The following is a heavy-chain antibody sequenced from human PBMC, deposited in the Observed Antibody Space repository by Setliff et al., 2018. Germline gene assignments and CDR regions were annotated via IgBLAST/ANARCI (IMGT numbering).Heavy chain of an antibody. V-gene: IGHV7-4-1*02. Sequence: ASVKVSCKASGGTFSSYGISWVRQAPGQRLEWMGWINTNTGNPSYAQGFTGRFVFSLDTSVSTAYLQISSLKAEDTALYYCARASRFGTIKYRGDYYMDVWGKGTTVTVSS. CDR1: GGTFSSYG. CDR2: INTNTGNP. J-gene: IGHJ6*03. D-gene: IGHD3-10*01. CDR3: ARASRFGTIKYRGDYYMDV.